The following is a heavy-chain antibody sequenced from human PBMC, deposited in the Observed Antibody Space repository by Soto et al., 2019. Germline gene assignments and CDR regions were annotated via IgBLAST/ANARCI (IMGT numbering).Heavy chain of an antibody. Sequence: GGSLRLSCAASGFTFSSYAMHWVRQAPGKGLEWVAVISYDGSNKYYADSVKGRFTISRDNSKNTLYLQMNSLRAEDTAVYYCASFGSSGNDWGQGTLVTVSS. CDR1: GFTFSSYA. J-gene: IGHJ4*02. V-gene: IGHV3-30-3*01. CDR2: ISYDGSNK. D-gene: IGHD3-22*01. CDR3: ASFGSSGND.